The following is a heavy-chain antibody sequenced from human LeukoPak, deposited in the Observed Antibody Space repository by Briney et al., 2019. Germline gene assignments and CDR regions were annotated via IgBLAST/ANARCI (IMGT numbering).Heavy chain of an antibody. Sequence: GGSLRLSCAASGFTLSSYAMSWVRQAPGKGLEWVSAISGSGGSTYYADSVKGRFTISRDNSKNTLYLQMNSLRAEDTAVYYCANSGVSLICYFDYWGQGTLVTVSS. CDR3: ANSGVSLICYFDY. V-gene: IGHV3-23*01. D-gene: IGHD6-6*01. CDR1: GFTLSSYA. J-gene: IGHJ4*02. CDR2: ISGSGGST.